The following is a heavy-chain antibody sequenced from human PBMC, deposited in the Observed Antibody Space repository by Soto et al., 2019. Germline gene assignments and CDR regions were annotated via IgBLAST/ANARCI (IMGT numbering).Heavy chain of an antibody. V-gene: IGHV3-21*01. CDR1: GFTFSSYS. CDR2: ISSSSSYI. J-gene: IGHJ6*02. Sequence: GGSLRLSCAASGFTFSSYSMNWVLQAPGKGLEWVSSISSSSSYIYYADSVKGRFTISRDNAKNSLYLKMNSLRAEDTAVYYCARDEAVLRYFAWLFATNYYYGMDVWGQGTTVTVSS. CDR3: ARDEAVLRYFAWLFATNYYYGMDV. D-gene: IGHD3-9*01.